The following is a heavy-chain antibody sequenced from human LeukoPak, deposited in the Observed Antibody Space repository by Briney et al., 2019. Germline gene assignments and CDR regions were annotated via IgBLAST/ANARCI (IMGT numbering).Heavy chain of an antibody. CDR2: IYPGDSDT. J-gene: IGHJ6*03. V-gene: IGHV5-51*01. Sequence: GESLKVSCKGSGYSFTSYWIGWVRQMPGKGLEWMGIIYPGDSDTRYSPSFQGQVTISADKSISTAYLQWSSLKASDTAMYYCARRGHERTHYMDVWGKGTTVTVSS. CDR3: ARRGHERTHYMDV. CDR1: GYSFTSYW.